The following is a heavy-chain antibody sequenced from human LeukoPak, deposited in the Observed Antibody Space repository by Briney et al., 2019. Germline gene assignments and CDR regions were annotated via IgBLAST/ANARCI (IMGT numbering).Heavy chain of an antibody. V-gene: IGHV3-48*03. D-gene: IGHD3-16*01. CDR2: ISSSGNTI. Sequence: PGGSLRLSCAASGFTFSSYAMSWVRQAPGKGLEWVSYISSSGNTIYYADSVKGRFTISRDNAKNSLYLQVNSLSAEDTAVYYCASGLMTYWGQGTLVTVSS. CDR1: GFTFSSYA. CDR3: ASGLMTY. J-gene: IGHJ4*02.